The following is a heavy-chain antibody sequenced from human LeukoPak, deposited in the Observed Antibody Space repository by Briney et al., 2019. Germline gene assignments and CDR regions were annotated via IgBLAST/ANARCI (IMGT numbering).Heavy chain of an antibody. CDR3: ASVDYYDSSGSIDY. J-gene: IGHJ4*02. Sequence: SVKVSCKASGGTFSSYAISWVRQAPGQGLEWTGGIIPIFGTANYAQKFQGRVTITADKSTSTAYMELSSLRSEDTAVYYCASVDYYDSSGSIDYWGQGTLVTVSS. CDR1: GGTFSSYA. D-gene: IGHD3-22*01. V-gene: IGHV1-69*06. CDR2: IIPIFGTA.